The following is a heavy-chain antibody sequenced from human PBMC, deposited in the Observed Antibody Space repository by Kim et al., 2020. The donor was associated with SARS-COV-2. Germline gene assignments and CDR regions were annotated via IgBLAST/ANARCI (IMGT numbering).Heavy chain of an antibody. D-gene: IGHD3-10*01. Sequence: SVEGRFTISRDNSKNTLYLQMNSLRAEDTAVYYCAKDLWPYGSGRGGMDVWGQGTTVTVSS. CDR3: AKDLWPYGSGRGGMDV. V-gene: IGHV3-30*02. J-gene: IGHJ6*02.